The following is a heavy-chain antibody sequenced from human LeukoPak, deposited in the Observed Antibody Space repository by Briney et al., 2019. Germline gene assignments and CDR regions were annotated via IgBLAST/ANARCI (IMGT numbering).Heavy chain of an antibody. CDR2: IYYSGST. V-gene: IGHV4-39*07. D-gene: IGHD6-13*01. CDR3: ARDTAATGRDI. Sequence: SETLPLTCTVSGGSINTPNYYWGWIRQPPGKGLEWIGSIYYSGSTYYNPSLKSRVTISVDTSKNQFSLKLSSVTAADTAVYYCARDTAATGRDIWGQGAMVTVSS. J-gene: IGHJ3*02. CDR1: GGSINTPNYY.